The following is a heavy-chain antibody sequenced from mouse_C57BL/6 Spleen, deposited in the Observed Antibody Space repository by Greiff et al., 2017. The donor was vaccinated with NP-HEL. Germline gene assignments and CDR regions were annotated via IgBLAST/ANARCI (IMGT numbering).Heavy chain of an antibody. J-gene: IGHJ2*01. CDR2: INPSNGGT. D-gene: IGHD1-1*01. CDR1: GYTFTSYW. CDR3: AKGQFITTVVADY. Sequence: QVQLQQPGTELVKPGASVKLSCKASGYTFTSYWMHWVKQRPGQGLELIGNINPSNGGTNYNEKFKSKATLTVDKSSSTAYMQLSSLTSEDSAVYYCAKGQFITTVVADYWGQGTTLTVSS. V-gene: IGHV1-53*01.